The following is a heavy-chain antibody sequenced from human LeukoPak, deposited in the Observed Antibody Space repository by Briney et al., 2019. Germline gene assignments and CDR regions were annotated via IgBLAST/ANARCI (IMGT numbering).Heavy chain of an antibody. CDR3: ARDYDAIAVSGTRALGY. D-gene: IGHD6-19*01. Sequence: LSLSSAASGFTFSSYGMHRDPPAPGKGLVGVAVIWNGGSNNYYAVPVKGRFTISRDNSKNTLYLQMNSLRAEDTAVYYCARDYDAIAVSGTRALGYWGQGTLVTVSS. CDR2: IWNGGSNN. CDR1: GFTFSSYG. J-gene: IGHJ4*02. V-gene: IGHV3-33*01.